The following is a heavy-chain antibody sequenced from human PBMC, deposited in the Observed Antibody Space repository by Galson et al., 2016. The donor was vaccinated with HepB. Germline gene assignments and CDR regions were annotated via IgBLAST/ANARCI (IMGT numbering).Heavy chain of an antibody. CDR2: ISSDGSNE. CDR3: AYDSSGFYPRDALDV. D-gene: IGHD3-22*01. CDR1: GIIFSHTG. J-gene: IGHJ3*01. V-gene: IGHV3-30*03. Sequence: LRLSCAASGIIFSHTGIQWVRQAPGKGLDWVAAISSDGSNEYYADSVKGRFVISRDSSKNSVYLEMNSLTSEDTATYFCAYDSSGFYPRDALDVWGQGTMVIVSS.